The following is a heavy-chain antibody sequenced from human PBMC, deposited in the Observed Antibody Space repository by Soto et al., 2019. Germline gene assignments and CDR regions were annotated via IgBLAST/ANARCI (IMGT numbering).Heavy chain of an antibody. CDR2: IFWNDET. V-gene: IGHV2-26*01. CDR1: GFSLSNARMG. D-gene: IGHD6-13*01. J-gene: IGHJ4*02. Sequence: QVTLKESGPVLVKPTETLTLTCTVSGFSLSNARMGVSWIRQPPGKALEWLAHIFWNDETSYSPSLRSRLTISKDTSKSQVVLTMTNMDPVATATYYCARPAHSSSWLSFSYWGQGTLVTVSS. CDR3: ARPAHSSSWLSFSY.